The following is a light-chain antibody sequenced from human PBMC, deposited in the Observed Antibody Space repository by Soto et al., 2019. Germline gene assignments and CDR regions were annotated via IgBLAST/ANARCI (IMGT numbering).Light chain of an antibody. CDR1: RSDVGSYNL. CDR3: NSYTTDSTYV. V-gene: IGLV2-14*02. Sequence: QSALTQPASVSGSPGQSITISCTGTRSDVGSYNLVSWYQQHPDKAPKLIIYEVSNRPSGVSYRFSGSKSGNTASLTISGLQAEDEADYYCNSYTTDSTYVFGTGTKLTVL. CDR2: EVS. J-gene: IGLJ1*01.